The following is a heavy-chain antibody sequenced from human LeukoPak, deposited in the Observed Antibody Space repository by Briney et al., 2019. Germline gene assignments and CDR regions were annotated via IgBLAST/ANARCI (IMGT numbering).Heavy chain of an antibody. J-gene: IGHJ2*01. V-gene: IGHV3-49*04. Sequence: PGRSLRLSCSASGFTFANYAMSWVRQAPGQGLEWVGFIRTKAYGGTTEYAASVKGRFTISRDDSKSTAYLQMSSLKTEDTAVYYCTRGWEGLRYFELWGRGALVTVSS. D-gene: IGHD1-26*01. CDR2: IRTKAYGGTT. CDR1: GFTFANYA. CDR3: TRGWEGLRYFEL.